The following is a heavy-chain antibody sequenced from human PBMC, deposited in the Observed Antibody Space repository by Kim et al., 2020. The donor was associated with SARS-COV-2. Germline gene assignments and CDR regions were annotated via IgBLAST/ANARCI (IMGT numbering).Heavy chain of an antibody. CDR1: GGSISSGDYY. CDR3: ARGREFTYGSIFDY. Sequence: SETLSLTCSVSGGSISSGDYYWSWIRQHPGKGLEWIGYIYHSGSTFYNPSLKSRVIISVDTSNNQFSLKLSSVTAADTAVYYCARGREFTYGSIFDYWG. V-gene: IGHV4-31*03. CDR2: IYHSGST. D-gene: IGHD5-18*01. J-gene: IGHJ4*01.